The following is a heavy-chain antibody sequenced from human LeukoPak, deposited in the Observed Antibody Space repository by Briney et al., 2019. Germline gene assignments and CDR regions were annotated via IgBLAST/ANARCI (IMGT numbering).Heavy chain of an antibody. D-gene: IGHD1/OR15-1a*01. CDR1: GFTVNANY. CDR3: ARVNKGHYLDY. Sequence: GGSLRLSCAAAGFTVNANYVTWVRQAPGKGLECVSVIYSGDSTYYADSVKGRFTISRDNSKNTLYLQMNSLRAEDTAIYYCARVNKGHYLDYWSKGTLVTVSS. V-gene: IGHV3-53*01. J-gene: IGHJ4*02. CDR2: IYSGDST.